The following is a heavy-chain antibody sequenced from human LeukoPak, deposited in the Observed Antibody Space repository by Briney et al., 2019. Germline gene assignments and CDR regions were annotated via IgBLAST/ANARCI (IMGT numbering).Heavy chain of an antibody. V-gene: IGHV6-1*01. CDR1: GDSVSSNSAA. CDR3: ARVPPYGPHLWFGEEGNWFDP. CDR2: TYYRSKWYN. Sequence: SQTLSLTCAISGDSVSSNSAAWNWIRQSPSRGLEWLGRTYYRSKWYNDYAVSVKSRITINPDTSKNQFSLQLNSVTPEDTAVYYCARVPPYGPHLWFGEEGNWFDPWGQGTLVTVSS. D-gene: IGHD3-10*01. J-gene: IGHJ5*02.